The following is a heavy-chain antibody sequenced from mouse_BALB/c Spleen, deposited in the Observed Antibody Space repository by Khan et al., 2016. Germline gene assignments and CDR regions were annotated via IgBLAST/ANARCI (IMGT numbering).Heavy chain of an antibody. J-gene: IGHJ4*01. CDR2: ISYSGST. V-gene: IGHV3-8*02. D-gene: IGHD1-1*01. CDR3: ARYDGSSYVRAMDY. Sequence: VQLKESGPSLVKPSQTLSLTCSVTGDSITSGYWNWIRKFPGNKLEYMGYISYSGSTYYNPSLKSRISITRDTSKNQYYLQLNSVTTEDTATYYCARYDGSSYVRAMDYWGQGTSVTVSS. CDR1: GDSITSGY.